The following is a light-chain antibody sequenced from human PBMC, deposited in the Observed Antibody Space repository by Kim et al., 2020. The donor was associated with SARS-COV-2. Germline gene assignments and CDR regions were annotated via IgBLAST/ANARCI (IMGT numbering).Light chain of an antibody. CDR1: SSDVGSYNL. CDR3: CSYAGSSTFS. CDR2: EVS. Sequence: QSALTQPASVSGSPGQSITISCTGTSSDVGSYNLVSWYQQHPGKAPKLMIYEVSKRPSGVSNRFSGSKSGNTVSLTISGLQAEDEADYYCCSYAGSSTFSFGTGTKVTVL. V-gene: IGLV2-23*02. J-gene: IGLJ1*01.